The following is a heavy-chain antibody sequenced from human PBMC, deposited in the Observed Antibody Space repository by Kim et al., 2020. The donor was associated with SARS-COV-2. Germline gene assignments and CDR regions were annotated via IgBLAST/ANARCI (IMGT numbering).Heavy chain of an antibody. CDR1: GFTFSNAW. V-gene: IGHV3-15*01. J-gene: IGHJ3*02. CDR3: TTKGSKGGSGSRTFDI. CDR2: IKSKTDGGTT. D-gene: IGHD3-22*01. Sequence: GGSLRLSCAASGFTFSNAWMSWVRQAPGKGLEWVGRIKSKTDGGTTDYAAPVKGRFTISRDDSKNTLYLQMNSLKSEDTAVYYCTTKGSKGGSGSRTFDIWGQGTMVTVSS.